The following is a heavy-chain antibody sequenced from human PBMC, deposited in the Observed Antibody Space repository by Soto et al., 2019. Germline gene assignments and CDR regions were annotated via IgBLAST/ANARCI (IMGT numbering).Heavy chain of an antibody. V-gene: IGHV3-30-3*01. J-gene: IGHJ6*02. Sequence: QVQLVESGGGVVQPERSLRLSCAASEFTFSTHVMHWVRQAPGKGLEWVALISFDGSDKYYADSVKGRFTISRDNSQNTLFLQMNSLRPEDTAVYYCAREMIPMIMWGMSARDVWGRGTKVTVSS. CDR3: AREMIPMIMWGMSARDV. D-gene: IGHD3-22*01. CDR2: ISFDGSDK. CDR1: EFTFSTHV.